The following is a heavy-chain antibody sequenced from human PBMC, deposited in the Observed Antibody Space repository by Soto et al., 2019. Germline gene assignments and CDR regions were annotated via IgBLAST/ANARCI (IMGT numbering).Heavy chain of an antibody. Sequence: DVQLLESGGGLVQPEGSLRLSCAASGFTFSRYAMGWVRQGPGKGLEWVAVVSIGGSTHYADSVRGRFTISRDNSKNTLSLQMNSLTAEDTAVYFCAKRRGAGGHFDYWGQGALVTVSS. CDR2: VSIGGST. J-gene: IGHJ4*02. CDR1: GFTFSRYA. CDR3: AKRRGAGGHFDY. V-gene: IGHV3-23*01. D-gene: IGHD2-15*01.